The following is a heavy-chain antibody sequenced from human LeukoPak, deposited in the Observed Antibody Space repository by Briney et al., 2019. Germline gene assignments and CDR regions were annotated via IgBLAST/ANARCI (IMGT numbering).Heavy chain of an antibody. Sequence: ASVKVSCKASGYTFNNYGISWVRQAPGQGLEWMGWISAYKGNTNYAQKLQGRVTMTTDTSTSTAYMEVRNIRFDDTAVYYCARDPALNLVGAISYWGQGALVTVSS. J-gene: IGHJ4*02. D-gene: IGHD1-26*01. V-gene: IGHV1-18*01. CDR1: GYTFNNYG. CDR3: ARDPALNLVGAISY. CDR2: ISAYKGNT.